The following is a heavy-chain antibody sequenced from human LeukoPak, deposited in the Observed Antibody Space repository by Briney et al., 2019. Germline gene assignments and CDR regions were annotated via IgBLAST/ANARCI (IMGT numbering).Heavy chain of an antibody. CDR2: INPNSGGT. D-gene: IGHD2-8*01. CDR1: GGTFSSYA. Sequence: ASVKVSCKASGGTFSSYAISWVRQAPGQGLEWMGRINPNSGGTNYAQKFQGRVTMTRDTSISTAYMELSRLRSDDTAVYYCATLDPAECTNGVCYTFDYWGQGTLVTVSS. J-gene: IGHJ4*02. CDR3: ATLDPAECTNGVCYTFDY. V-gene: IGHV1-2*06.